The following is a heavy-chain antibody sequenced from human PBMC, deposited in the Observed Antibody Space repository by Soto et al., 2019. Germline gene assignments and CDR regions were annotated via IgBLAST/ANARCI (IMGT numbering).Heavy chain of an antibody. CDR2: ISDTGGST. V-gene: IGHV3-23*01. J-gene: IGHJ4*02. CDR1: GFTFDSYA. CDR3: AKEEIGDEAYFDY. Sequence: GGSLRLSCVASGFTFDSYAMNWVRQAPGKGLEWVSGISDTGGSTYYAGSVKGRFTISRDNSRKTLYLHVNSLRAEDTAVYYCAKEEIGDEAYFDYWGQGIPVTVSS.